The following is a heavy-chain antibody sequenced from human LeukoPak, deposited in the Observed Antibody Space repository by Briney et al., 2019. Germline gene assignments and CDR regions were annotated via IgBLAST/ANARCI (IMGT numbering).Heavy chain of an antibody. CDR2: IYTSGTT. J-gene: IGHJ4*02. D-gene: IGHD2-2*02. CDR3: ARCTSTSCYNFDY. Sequence: SETLSLTCTVSGGSINSGSFYWNWIRQSAGKGLEWIGHIYTSGTTNYNPSLKSRVTISLDTSKSQFSLKLNSVTAADTAVYYCARCTSTSCYNFDYWGQGALVTVSS. CDR1: GGSINSGSFY. V-gene: IGHV4-61*09.